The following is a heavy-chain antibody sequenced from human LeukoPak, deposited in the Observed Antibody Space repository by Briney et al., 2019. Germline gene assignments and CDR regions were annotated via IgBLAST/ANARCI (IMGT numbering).Heavy chain of an antibody. Sequence: SETLSLTCTVSGGSLITPNYYWGWVRLPPRKGLEWIGSIYYSGSTYYNPSLKSRVTISVDTSKNQFSLKLSSVTAADTAVYYCASLGLWFGIQDGAFDIWGQGTMVTVSS. CDR1: GGSLITPNYY. D-gene: IGHD3-10*01. CDR2: IYYSGST. V-gene: IGHV4-39*07. J-gene: IGHJ3*02. CDR3: ASLGLWFGIQDGAFDI.